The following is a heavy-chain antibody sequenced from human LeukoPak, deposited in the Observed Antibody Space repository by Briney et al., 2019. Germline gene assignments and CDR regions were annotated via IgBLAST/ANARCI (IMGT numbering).Heavy chain of an antibody. D-gene: IGHD3-3*01. CDR3: ALLEWSPTWDWFDP. CDR1: GYTFTGYY. Sequence: ASVKVSCKASGYTFTGYYMHWVRQAPGQGLEWMGWINPNSGGTNYAQKFQGRVTMTRDTSISTAYVELSRLRSDDTAVYYCALLEWSPTWDWFDPWGQGTLVTVSS. CDR2: INPNSGGT. J-gene: IGHJ5*02. V-gene: IGHV1-2*02.